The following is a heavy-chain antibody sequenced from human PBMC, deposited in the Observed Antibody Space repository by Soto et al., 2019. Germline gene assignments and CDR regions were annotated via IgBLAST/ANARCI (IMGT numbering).Heavy chain of an antibody. CDR1: GFTFSNYG. D-gene: IGHD2-2*01. J-gene: IGHJ6*02. CDR2: ILYDGSNK. CDR3: AKSRDAYNFYFYYGMDV. Sequence: GGSLRLSCAASGFTFSNYGMHWVRQAPGKGLEWVALILYDGSNKYYADSVKGRFTISRDNSKNTLYLQVSSLRAEDTAVYYCAKSRDAYNFYFYYGMDVWGQGTTVTVSS. V-gene: IGHV3-30*18.